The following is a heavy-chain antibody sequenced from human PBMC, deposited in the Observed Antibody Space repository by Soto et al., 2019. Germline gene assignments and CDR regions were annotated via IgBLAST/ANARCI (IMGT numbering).Heavy chain of an antibody. CDR1: GGSISSRSYY. CDR3: ARLPYYDFWSGYARPYYYYGMDV. J-gene: IGHJ6*02. V-gene: IGHV4-39*01. CDR2: IYYSGST. D-gene: IGHD3-3*01. Sequence: TSETLSLTCSVSGGSISSRSYYWVLIRQPPGKGLEWIGSIYYSGSTYYNPSLKSRVTISVDTSKNQFSLKLSSVTAADTAVYYCARLPYYDFWSGYARPYYYYGMDVWGQGTTVTVSS.